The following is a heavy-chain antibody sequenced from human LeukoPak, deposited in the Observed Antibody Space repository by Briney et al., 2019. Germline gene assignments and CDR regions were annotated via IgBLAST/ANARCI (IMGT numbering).Heavy chain of an antibody. Sequence: SETLSLTCAVYGGSFSGYYWSWIRQPPGKGLEWIGEINHSGSTNYNPSLKSRGTISASTSKNNFSLKLSSVTAADTAVLYCGRVGYQRTFYYWGQGTLVNVSS. CDR3: GRVGYQRTFYY. D-gene: IGHD6-25*01. V-gene: IGHV4-34*01. J-gene: IGHJ4*02. CDR2: INHSGST. CDR1: GGSFSGYY.